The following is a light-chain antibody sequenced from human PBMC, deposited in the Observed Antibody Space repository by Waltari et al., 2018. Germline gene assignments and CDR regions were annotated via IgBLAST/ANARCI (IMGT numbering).Light chain of an antibody. CDR2: ANY. CDR3: ATWDDSLSGRV. V-gene: IGLV1-44*01. Sequence: QSVLTQPPSTSGTPGQRVTISCSGSTSNIGTNTVTWYQLLPGTAPKTVIFANYPRPLGVPYRFSASKAGTSASLVISGLQSEDEADYFCATWDDSLSGRVFGGGTKVTVL. J-gene: IGLJ3*02. CDR1: TSNIGTNT.